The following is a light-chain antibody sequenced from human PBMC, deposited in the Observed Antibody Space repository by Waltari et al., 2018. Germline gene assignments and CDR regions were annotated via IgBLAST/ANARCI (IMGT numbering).Light chain of an antibody. J-gene: IGKJ2*01. CDR3: QQYNSYPSYT. CDR1: QSISSW. V-gene: IGKV1-5*03. Sequence: DIQMTQSPSTLSASVGDRVTIPCRASQSISSWLAWYQQKPGKAPKLLIYKASSLESGVPSRFSGSGSGTEFTITISSLQSDDFATYYCQQYNSYPSYTFGQGTKLEIK. CDR2: KAS.